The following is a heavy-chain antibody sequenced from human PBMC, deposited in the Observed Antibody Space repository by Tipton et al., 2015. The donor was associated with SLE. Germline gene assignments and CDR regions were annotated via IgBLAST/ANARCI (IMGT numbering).Heavy chain of an antibody. CDR1: GGSISIGGYY. CDR3: AGQDHSGSPWYYFDY. Sequence: TLSLTCSVSGGSISIGGYYWSWIRQHPGKGLEWIGYIYYTGSTYYNPSLKSRLTISVDTSKNQFSLNLSSVTAADTAVYYCAGQDHSGSPWYYFDYWGQGTLVTVSS. CDR2: IYYTGST. J-gene: IGHJ4*02. V-gene: IGHV4-31*03. D-gene: IGHD1-26*01.